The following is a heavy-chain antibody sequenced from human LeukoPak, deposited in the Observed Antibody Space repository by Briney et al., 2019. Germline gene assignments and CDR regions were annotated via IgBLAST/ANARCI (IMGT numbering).Heavy chain of an antibody. V-gene: IGHV3-74*01. J-gene: IGHJ6*03. CDR3: ARKGIVVVPAAIRYYYYYMDV. Sequence: GGSLRLSCAASGFTFSSYWMHWVRQAPGKGLVWVSRINTDGSSTSYADSVKGRFTISRDNAKNTLYLQMNSLRAEDTAVYFCARKGIVVVPAAIRYYYYYMDVWGKGTTVTVSS. CDR2: INTDGSST. CDR1: GFTFSSYW. D-gene: IGHD2-2*02.